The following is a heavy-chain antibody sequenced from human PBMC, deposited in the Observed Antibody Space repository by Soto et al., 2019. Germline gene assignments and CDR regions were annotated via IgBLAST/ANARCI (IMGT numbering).Heavy chain of an antibody. Sequence: SETLSLTCTVSGGSISGHYWIWIRQPPGEGMEWIGYIFYSGSTTYNNNPSLKSRVSISVDTSKNQFYLRLSSVTAADTAVYYCARVGSSGWSPDYWGQGSLVTVSS. J-gene: IGHJ4*02. V-gene: IGHV4-59*11. CDR1: GGSISGHY. CDR2: IFYSGSTTY. CDR3: ARVGSSGWSPDY. D-gene: IGHD6-19*01.